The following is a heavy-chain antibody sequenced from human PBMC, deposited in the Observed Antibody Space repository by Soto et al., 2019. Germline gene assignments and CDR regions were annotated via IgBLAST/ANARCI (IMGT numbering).Heavy chain of an antibody. CDR3: ATVGLGVSCGWSGFDY. Sequence: LRLSCAASGFTFSSYYMHWVRQAPGKGLEWAAAITSDGGNKVYGDSAKGRFTISRDNSKNTVDLQMNSLRVEDTGIYYCATVGLGVSCGWSGFDYWGQGTLVTVSS. CDR2: ITSDGGNK. V-gene: IGHV3-30*03. D-gene: IGHD6-19*01. CDR1: GFTFSSYY. J-gene: IGHJ4*02.